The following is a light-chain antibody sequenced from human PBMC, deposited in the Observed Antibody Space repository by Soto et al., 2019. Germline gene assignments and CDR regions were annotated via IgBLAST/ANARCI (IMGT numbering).Light chain of an antibody. CDR3: SSYAGSNIFVV. CDR1: SSDIGGYNY. J-gene: IGLJ2*01. V-gene: IGLV2-8*01. CDR2: EVS. Sequence: QSALTQPPSASGSPGQSVTISCTGTSSDIGGYNYVSWYQQHPGKAPKLMVYEVSKRPSGVPDRFSGSKSGNTASLTVSGLHAEDQADYYCSSYAGSNIFVVFGGGINLTVL.